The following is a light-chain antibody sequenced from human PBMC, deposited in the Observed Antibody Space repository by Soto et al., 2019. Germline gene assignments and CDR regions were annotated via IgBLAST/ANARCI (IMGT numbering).Light chain of an antibody. CDR2: EGS. V-gene: IGLV2-23*01. J-gene: IGLJ1*01. Sequence: QSALTQPASVSGSPGQSITISCTGTSSDVGSYDLVSWYQQHPGKAPKLIIYEGSKRPSGVSNRLSGSKSGNTASLTISGLQAEDEADYYCCSDAGSYVFGTGTKVTVL. CDR3: CSDAGSYV. CDR1: SSDVGSYDL.